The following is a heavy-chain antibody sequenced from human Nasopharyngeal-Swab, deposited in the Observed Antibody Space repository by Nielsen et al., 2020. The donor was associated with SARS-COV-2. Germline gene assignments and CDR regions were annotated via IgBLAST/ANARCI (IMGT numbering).Heavy chain of an antibody. J-gene: IGHJ6*03. V-gene: IGHV4-61*02. Sequence: SETLSLTCTVSGGSISSGSYYWSWIRQPAGKGLEWIGRIYTSGSTNYNPSLKSRVTISVDTSKNQFSLKLSSVTAADTDVYYCARGLTHYDFWSGYSHYYYYYYMDVWGKGTTVTVSS. D-gene: IGHD3-3*01. CDR2: IYTSGST. CDR3: ARGLTHYDFWSGYSHYYYYYYMDV. CDR1: GGSISSGSYY.